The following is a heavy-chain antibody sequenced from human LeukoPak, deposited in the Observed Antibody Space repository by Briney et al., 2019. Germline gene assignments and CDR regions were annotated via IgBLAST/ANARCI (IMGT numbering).Heavy chain of an antibody. CDR3: ARVGIAAAGSYNWFDP. Sequence: SVKVSCKASGGTFSSYAISWVRQAPGQGLEWMGRIIPIFGTANYAQKFQGRVTITTDESTSTAYMELSSLRSEDTAVYYCARVGIAAAGSYNWFDPWGQGTLSPSPQ. V-gene: IGHV1-69*05. D-gene: IGHD6-13*01. CDR2: IIPIFGTA. J-gene: IGHJ5*02. CDR1: GGTFSSYA.